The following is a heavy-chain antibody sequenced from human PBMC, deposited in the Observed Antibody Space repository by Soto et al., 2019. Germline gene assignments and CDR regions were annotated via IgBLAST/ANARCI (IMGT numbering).Heavy chain of an antibody. CDR2: ISYDGINK. J-gene: IGHJ4*02. CDR3: AKYVYNWNDGFSDY. D-gene: IGHD1-1*01. CDR1: GFTFSSYG. Sequence: QVQLVESGGGVVQPGRSLRLSCAASGFTFSSYGMHWVRQAPGKGLEWVAVISYDGINKYYADSVKGRFTISRDNSKNTLYLQMNILRAEDKPVYYCAKYVYNWNDGFSDYWGQGTLVTVSS. V-gene: IGHV3-30*18.